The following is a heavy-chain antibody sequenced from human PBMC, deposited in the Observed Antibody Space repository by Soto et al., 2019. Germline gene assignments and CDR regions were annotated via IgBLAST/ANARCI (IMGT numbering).Heavy chain of an antibody. D-gene: IGHD2-15*01. J-gene: IGHJ4*02. CDR2: ISYDGSNK. CDR1: GFTFSSYG. CDR3: AKVSEDIVVVVAASSDYYFDY. Sequence: VQLVESGGGVVQPGRSLRLSCAASGFTFSSYGMHWVRQAPGKGLEWVAVISYDGSNKYYADSVKGRFTISRDNSKNPLYLQMNSLRAEDKAVYYCAKVSEDIVVVVAASSDYYFDYWGQGTLVTVSS. V-gene: IGHV3-30*18.